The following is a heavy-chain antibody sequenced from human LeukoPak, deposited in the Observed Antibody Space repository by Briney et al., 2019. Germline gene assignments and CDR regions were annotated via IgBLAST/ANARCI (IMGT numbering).Heavy chain of an antibody. Sequence: SETLSLTCAVSGDSISPYYWSWIRQSAGKGLEWIGRVAPSGKTYYNLSLKSRVTISVDTSKNQFSLKLSSVTAADTAVYYCARGGSGHYYYYYMDVWGKGTTVTVSS. V-gene: IGHV4-4*07. CDR1: GDSISPYY. D-gene: IGHD3-16*01. CDR2: VAPSGKT. J-gene: IGHJ6*03. CDR3: ARGGSGHYYYYYMDV.